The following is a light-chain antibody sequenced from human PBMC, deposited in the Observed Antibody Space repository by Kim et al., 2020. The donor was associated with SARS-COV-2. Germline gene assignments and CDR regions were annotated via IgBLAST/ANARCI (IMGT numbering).Light chain of an antibody. CDR3: QTWGTGIG. V-gene: IGLV4-69*01. J-gene: IGLJ3*02. CDR1: SGHSSYA. Sequence: QLVLTQSPSASASLGASVKLTCTLSSGHSSYAIAWHQQQPEKGPRYLMKLNSDGSHSKGDGIPDRFSGSNSGAERYLTISSLQSEDEADYYCQTWGTGIGFGGGTKLTVL. CDR2: LNSDGSH.